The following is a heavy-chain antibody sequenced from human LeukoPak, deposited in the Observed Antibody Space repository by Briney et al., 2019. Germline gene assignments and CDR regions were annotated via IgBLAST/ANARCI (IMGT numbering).Heavy chain of an antibody. CDR2: IKEDGRDK. CDR3: ARDVYESGIPFDY. CDR1: GFTFSDYW. J-gene: IGHJ4*02. D-gene: IGHD5/OR15-5a*01. Sequence: GGSLRLSCAASGFTFSDYWMSWVRQAPGKGLEWVANIKEDGRDKYYVDSVKGRFTISRDNAENSLYLQMNSLRAEDTAVYYCARDVYESGIPFDYWGQGTLVTVSS. V-gene: IGHV3-7*01.